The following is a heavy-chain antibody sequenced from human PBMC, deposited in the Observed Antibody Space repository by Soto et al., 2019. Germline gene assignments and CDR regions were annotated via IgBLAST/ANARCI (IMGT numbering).Heavy chain of an antibody. CDR3: ARISTALYYYYYMDV. V-gene: IGHV2-70*11. Sequence: SGPTLVNPTQTLTLTCTFSGFSLSTSGMCVTWIRQPPGKALEWLARIHWDDDKYYSTSLKTRLSISKDSSKNQVVLTMTNMDPVDTATYFCARISTALYYYYYMDVWGKGTPVTVS. J-gene: IGHJ6*03. CDR1: GFSLSTSGMC. CDR2: IHWDDDK.